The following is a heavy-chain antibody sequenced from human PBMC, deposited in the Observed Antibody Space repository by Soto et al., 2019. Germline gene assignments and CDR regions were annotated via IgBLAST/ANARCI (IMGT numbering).Heavy chain of an antibody. J-gene: IGHJ5*02. CDR1: GFTFSSYW. CDR2: IKQDGSEK. Sequence: PGGSLRLSCAASGFTFSSYWMSWVRQAPGKGPEWVASIKQDGSEKFYMDSVKGRFTISKDNAKDSLYLQMNNLRGEDTGVYYCAREVLATFDPWGQGTLVTVSS. D-gene: IGHD1-26*01. V-gene: IGHV3-7*01. CDR3: AREVLATFDP.